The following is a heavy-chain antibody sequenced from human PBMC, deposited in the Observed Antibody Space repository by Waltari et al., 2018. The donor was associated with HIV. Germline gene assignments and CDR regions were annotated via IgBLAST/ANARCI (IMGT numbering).Heavy chain of an antibody. CDR2: INPSGGT. J-gene: IGHJ6*02. V-gene: IGHV4-34*02. Sequence: QVQLQQWGAGLLKPSETLSVTCTVSGGSLGTYYWNWVRHFPGKGLGWIGEINPSGGTTYKPSLKSRVTISRDWSKNLFSLKLTSVTAADTALYYCAGIVHRASYSMDVWGQGTTVTVSS. D-gene: IGHD2-21*01. CDR3: AGIVHRASYSMDV. CDR1: GGSLGTYY.